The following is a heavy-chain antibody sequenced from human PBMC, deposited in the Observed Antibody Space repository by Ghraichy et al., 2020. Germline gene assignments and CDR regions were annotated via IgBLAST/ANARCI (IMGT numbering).Heavy chain of an antibody. V-gene: IGHV3-7*03. CDR1: GFTFSSYW. D-gene: IGHD6-19*01. CDR2: IKQDGSEK. CDR3: ARDSGYSSGWTLLNYYYYYGMDV. Sequence: GGSLRLSCAASGFTFSSYWMSWVRQAPGKGLEWVANIKQDGSEKYYVDSVKGRFTISRDNAKNSLYLQMNSLRAEDTAVYYCARDSGYSSGWTLLNYYYYYGMDVWGQGTTVTVSS. J-gene: IGHJ6*02.